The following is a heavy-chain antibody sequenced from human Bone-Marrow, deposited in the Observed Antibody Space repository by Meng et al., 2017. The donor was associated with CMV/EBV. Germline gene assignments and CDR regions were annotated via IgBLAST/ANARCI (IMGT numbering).Heavy chain of an antibody. J-gene: IGHJ6*02. CDR2: IKQDGSEK. D-gene: IGHD2-2*01. Sequence: GESLKISCAASGFTFSSYWMSWVRQAPGKGLEWVANIKQDGSEKYYVDSVKGRFTISRDNAKNSLYLQMNSLRAEDTAVYYCARNRVYHLPYYYYYYGMDVWGQGTTVTVSS. V-gene: IGHV3-7*01. CDR3: ARNRVYHLPYYYYYYGMDV. CDR1: GFTFSSYW.